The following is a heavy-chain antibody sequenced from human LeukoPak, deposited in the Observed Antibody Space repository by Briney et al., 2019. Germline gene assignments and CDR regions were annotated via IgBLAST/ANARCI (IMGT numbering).Heavy chain of an antibody. J-gene: IGHJ4*02. CDR2: ISTSGDKT. Sequence: QAGGSLRLSCAGSGFTFSSYVVGWVRQAPGEGPEWLSVISTSGDKTFYADSVKGRFTISRDNSKNTLYLQMNSLRVEDTAMYYCAKGGSGSYYDRFDYWGQGTLVTVSS. CDR1: GFTFSSYV. CDR3: AKGGSGSYYDRFDY. D-gene: IGHD1-26*01. V-gene: IGHV3-23*01.